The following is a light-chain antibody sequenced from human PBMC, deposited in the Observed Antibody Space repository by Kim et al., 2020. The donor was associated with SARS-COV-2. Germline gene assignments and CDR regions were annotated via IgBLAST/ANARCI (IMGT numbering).Light chain of an antibody. CDR1: SSNIGARYD. CDR3: QSYYSSLSGYV. J-gene: IGLJ1*01. CDR2: GNT. V-gene: IGLV1-40*01. Sequence: QSVLTQPASVSGAPGQRVTISCTGSSSNIGARYDVHWYQQLPGTAPKLLIYGNTNRPSGVPDRFSGSKSGTSASLAITGLQAEDEADYYCQSYYSSLSGYVFGTGTKVTVL.